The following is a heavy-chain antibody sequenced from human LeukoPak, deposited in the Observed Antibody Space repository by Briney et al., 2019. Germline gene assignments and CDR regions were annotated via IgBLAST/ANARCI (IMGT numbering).Heavy chain of an antibody. CDR3: ARVRWLQLGHFDY. CDR1: GGSISSNSYS. Sequence: KPSETLSLTCTVSGGSISSNSYSWGWIRQPPGKGLEWIASMSYSGSTYYNPSLKSRVTISVDTSRNQFSLKLSSVTAADTAVYYCARVRWLQLGHFDYWGQGSLVTVSS. D-gene: IGHD5-24*01. CDR2: MSYSGST. V-gene: IGHV4-39*07. J-gene: IGHJ4*02.